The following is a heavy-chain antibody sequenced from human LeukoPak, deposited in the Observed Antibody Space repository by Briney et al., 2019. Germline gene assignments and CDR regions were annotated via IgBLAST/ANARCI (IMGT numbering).Heavy chain of an antibody. D-gene: IGHD3-3*01. V-gene: IGHV1-69*05. CDR3: ARVYYDFWSGYTTTPGLLDY. J-gene: IGHJ4*02. Sequence: GASVKVSCKASGGTVSSYAISWVRQAPGQGLEWMGGIIPIFGTANYAQKFQGRVTITTDESTSTAYMELSSLRSEDTAVYYCARVYYDFWSGYTTTPGLLDYWGQGTLVSVSS. CDR1: GGTVSSYA. CDR2: IIPIFGTA.